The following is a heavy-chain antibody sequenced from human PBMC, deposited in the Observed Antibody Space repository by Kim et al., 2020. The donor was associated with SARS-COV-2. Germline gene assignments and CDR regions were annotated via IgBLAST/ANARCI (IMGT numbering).Heavy chain of an antibody. CDR2: FYYSGST. J-gene: IGHJ5*02. V-gene: IGHV4-39*07. D-gene: IGHD4-17*01. Sequence: SETLSLTCTVSGGSISRTIYYWGWIRQPPGKGPEWIGSFYYSGSTYFNPSLKSRVTISIDTSKNQFSLELRSVTAADSAVYYCARGGLRATSSWFDPWGQGTLVTVSS. CDR1: GGSISRTIYY. CDR3: ARGGLRATSSWFDP.